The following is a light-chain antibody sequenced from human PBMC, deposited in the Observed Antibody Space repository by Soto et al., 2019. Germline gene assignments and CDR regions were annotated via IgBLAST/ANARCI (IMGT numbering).Light chain of an antibody. Sequence: DIQITQSPSSLSASVGYRVTITCRASQSISSYLNWYQQTPGQAPKVLIYAASTLQSGVPSRFSGSGSGTDFTLTINSLQPEDFAAYYCQQTYNTQRTFLXGTKVDIX. CDR2: AAS. V-gene: IGKV1-39*01. J-gene: IGKJ1*01. CDR3: QQTYNTQRT. CDR1: QSISSY.